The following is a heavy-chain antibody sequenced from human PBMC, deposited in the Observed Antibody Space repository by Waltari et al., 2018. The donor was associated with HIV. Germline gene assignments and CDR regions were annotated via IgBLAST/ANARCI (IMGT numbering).Heavy chain of an antibody. CDR3: ARDIPRMGIDY. CDR1: GYTFTSYA. J-gene: IGHJ4*02. Sequence: QVQLVQSGAEVKKPGASVKVSCKASGYTFTSYAMHWVRQAPGQRLEWMGGINAGNGNTKYSQKFQGRVTITRDTSASTAYMELSSLRPEDTAVYYCARDIPRMGIDYWGQGTLVTVSS. D-gene: IGHD2-15*01. CDR2: INAGNGNT. V-gene: IGHV1-3*01.